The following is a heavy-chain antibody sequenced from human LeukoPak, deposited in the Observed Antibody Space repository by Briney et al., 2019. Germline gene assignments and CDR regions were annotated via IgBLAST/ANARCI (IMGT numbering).Heavy chain of an antibody. V-gene: IGHV1-2*02. CDR1: GYTFTGYY. CDR3: ARVLPYSSGWGNFFDY. J-gene: IGHJ4*02. Sequence: ASVKVSCKASGYTFTGYYMHWVRQAPGQGLEWMGWINPNSGGTNYAQKFQGRVTMTRDTSISTAYMELSRLRSDDTAVYYCARVLPYSSGWGNFFDYWGQGTLVTVSS. CDR2: INPNSGGT. D-gene: IGHD6-19*01.